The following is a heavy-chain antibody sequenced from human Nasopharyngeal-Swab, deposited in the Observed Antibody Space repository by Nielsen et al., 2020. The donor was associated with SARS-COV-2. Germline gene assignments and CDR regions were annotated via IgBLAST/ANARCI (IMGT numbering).Heavy chain of an antibody. D-gene: IGHD5-18*01. J-gene: IGHJ5*02. CDR3: ARGRRGYSYVS. CDR1: GYSISSGYY. Sequence: GSLRLSCTVSGYSISSGYYWGWIRQPPGKGLEWIGSIYHSGSTYYNPSLKSRVTISVDTSKNQFSLKLSSVTAADTAVYYCARGRRGYSYVSWGQGTLVTVSS. CDR2: IYHSGST. V-gene: IGHV4-38-2*02.